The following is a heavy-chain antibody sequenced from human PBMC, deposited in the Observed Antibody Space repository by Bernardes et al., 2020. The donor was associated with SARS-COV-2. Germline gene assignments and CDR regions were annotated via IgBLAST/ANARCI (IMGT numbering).Heavy chain of an antibody. CDR1: GGSFSGYY. J-gene: IGHJ4*02. CDR3: ARFGAGGNGYEY. D-gene: IGHD5-12*01. Sequence: SETLSLTCAVYGGSFSGYYWSWIRQPPGKGLEWIGEINHSGSTNYNPSLESRVTISVDTSKNQFSLKLSSVTAADTAGYYCARFGAGGNGYEYWGQGTLVTVSS. CDR2: INHSGST. V-gene: IGHV4-34*01.